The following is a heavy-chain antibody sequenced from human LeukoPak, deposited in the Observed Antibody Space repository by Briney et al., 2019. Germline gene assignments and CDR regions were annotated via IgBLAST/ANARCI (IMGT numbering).Heavy chain of an antibody. Sequence: PRGSLRLSCAASGFTFSSYSMNWVRQAPGKGLEWVSYISRRSSNIYYADSVKGRFTITRDDAKNSLYLQMNSLRAEDTAAYYCAREDNLGNYYNFYMDVWGKGTTVSVSS. V-gene: IGHV3-48*01. CDR3: AREDNLGNYYNFYMDV. J-gene: IGHJ6*03. CDR2: ISRRSSNI. CDR1: GFTFSSYS. D-gene: IGHD1-1*01.